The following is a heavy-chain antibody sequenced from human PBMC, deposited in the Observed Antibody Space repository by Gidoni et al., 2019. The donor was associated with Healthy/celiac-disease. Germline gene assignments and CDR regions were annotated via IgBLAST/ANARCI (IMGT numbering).Heavy chain of an antibody. J-gene: IGHJ3*02. CDR1: GFTFSSYA. CDR2: ISGSGAGT. D-gene: IGHD2-15*01. Sequence: VQLLESGGGLVQPGGSLRLSCVASGFTFSSYAMSWVRQAPGKGLEWVSGISGSGAGTYYADSGKGRFSISRDNSKNTLFLQMSSLRVEDTAVYFCAKERDVILVVAGDGFDIWGPGTMVTVSS. CDR3: AKERDVILVVAGDGFDI. V-gene: IGHV3-23*01.